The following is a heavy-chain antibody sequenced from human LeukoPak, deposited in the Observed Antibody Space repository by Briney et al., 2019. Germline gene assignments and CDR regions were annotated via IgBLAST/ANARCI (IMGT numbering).Heavy chain of an antibody. D-gene: IGHD4-11*01. J-gene: IGHJ4*02. CDR1: GASISSYY. CDR3: ARADCSNPHY. V-gene: IGHV4-59*01. CDR2: IYYSGST. Sequence: PSETLSLTCTVSGASISSYYWNWIRQPPGKGLEWIGYIYYSGSTNYNPSLKSRVTISVDTSKNQFSLKLSSVTAADTAVYYCARADCSNPHYRGQGTLVTVSS.